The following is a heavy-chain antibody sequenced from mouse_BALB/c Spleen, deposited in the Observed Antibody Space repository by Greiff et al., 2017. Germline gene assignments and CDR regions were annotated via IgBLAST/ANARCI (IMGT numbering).Heavy chain of an antibody. D-gene: IGHD1-1*01. CDR3: TNYYGSSFAFDY. Sequence: VKLVESGAELVRPGASVTLSCKASGYTFTDYEMHWVKQTPVHGLEWIGAIDPETGGTAYNQKFKGKATLTADKSSSTAYMELRSLTSEDSAVYFCTNYYGSSFAFDYWGQGTTLTVSS. CDR1: GYTFTDYE. V-gene: IGHV1-15*01. J-gene: IGHJ2*01. CDR2: IDPETGGT.